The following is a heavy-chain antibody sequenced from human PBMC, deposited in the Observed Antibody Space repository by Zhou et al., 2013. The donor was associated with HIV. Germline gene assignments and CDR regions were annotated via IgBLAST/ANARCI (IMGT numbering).Heavy chain of an antibody. CDR1: GGAFSSYA. Sequence: QVQLVQSGAEVKKPGSSVKVSCKASGGAFSSYAISWVRQAPGQGLEWMGGIIPMFGTANYAQKFQGRVTITTDESTSTAYMELSSLRSEDTAIYYCARACCDYGDYVENYMDVWGKGTTVTVSS. V-gene: IGHV1-69*05. D-gene: IGHD4-17*01. CDR2: IIPMFGTA. J-gene: IGHJ6*03. CDR3: ARACCDYGDYVENYMDV.